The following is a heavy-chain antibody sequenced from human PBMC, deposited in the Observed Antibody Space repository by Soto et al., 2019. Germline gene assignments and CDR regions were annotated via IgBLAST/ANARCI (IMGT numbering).Heavy chain of an antibody. CDR2: FDPEDGET. Sequence: RASVKVSGKGSGYTLTELSMHWVRQAPGKGLEWMGGFDPEDGETIYAQKFQGRVTMTEDTSTDTAYMALSSLRSEDTAVYYCATGGFDSSGYPIDGMDVWGQGTTVTVSS. J-gene: IGHJ6*02. CDR1: GYTLTELS. D-gene: IGHD3-22*01. V-gene: IGHV1-24*01. CDR3: ATGGFDSSGYPIDGMDV.